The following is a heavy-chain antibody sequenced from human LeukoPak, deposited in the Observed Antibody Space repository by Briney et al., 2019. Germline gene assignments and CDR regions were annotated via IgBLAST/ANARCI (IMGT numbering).Heavy chain of an antibody. CDR1: GGSFSGYY. CDR3: ARGPMVTIFGVVKPRFDY. CDR2: INHSRST. Sequence: SKTLSLTCAVYGGSFSGYYWSWIRQPPGKGLEWIGEINHSRSTNYNPSLKSRVTISVDTSKNQFSLKLSSVTAADTAVYYCARGPMVTIFGVVKPRFDYWGQGTLVTVSS. D-gene: IGHD3-3*01. J-gene: IGHJ4*02. V-gene: IGHV4-34*01.